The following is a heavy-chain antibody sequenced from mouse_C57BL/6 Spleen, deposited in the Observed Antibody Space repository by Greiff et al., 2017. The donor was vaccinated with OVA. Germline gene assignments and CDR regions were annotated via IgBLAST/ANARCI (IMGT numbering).Heavy chain of an antibody. Sequence: QVQLQQPGAELVMPGASVKLSCKASGYTFTSYWMHWVKQRPGQGLEWIGEIDPSDSYTNYNQKFKGKSTLTVDKSSSTAYMQLSSLTSEDSAVYYCARSYYSNYVYAMDYWGQGTSVTVSS. CDR1: GYTFTSYW. CDR3: ARSYYSNYVYAMDY. CDR2: IDPSDSYT. J-gene: IGHJ4*01. V-gene: IGHV1-69*01. D-gene: IGHD2-5*01.